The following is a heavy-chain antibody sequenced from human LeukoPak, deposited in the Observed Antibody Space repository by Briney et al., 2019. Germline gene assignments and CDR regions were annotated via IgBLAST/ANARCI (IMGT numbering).Heavy chain of an antibody. CDR2: IYPADSET. Sequence: GESLKISCKGSGYSFTTYWIGWVRQMPGKGLEWMGIIYPADSETRYSPSFQGQVTISSDKSISTAYLQWNSLKASDTAMYYCARKSTGGRPRYYDVLADAFDIWGQGTMVTVSS. CDR3: ARKSTGGRPRYYDVLADAFDI. V-gene: IGHV5-51*01. J-gene: IGHJ3*02. CDR1: GYSFTTYW. D-gene: IGHD3-9*01.